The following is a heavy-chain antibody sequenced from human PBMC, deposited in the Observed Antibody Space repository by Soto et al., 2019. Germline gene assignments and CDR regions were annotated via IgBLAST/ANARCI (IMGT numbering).Heavy chain of an antibody. CDR2: ISSSSSTI. J-gene: IGHJ4*02. Sequence: PGGSLRLSCAASGFTFSSYSMSWVRQAPGKGLEWVSYISSSSSTIYYADSVKGRFTISRDNAKNSLYLQMNSLRDEDTAVYYCARGQAYYDILTGYYFDYWGQGTLVTVSS. CDR1: GFTFSSYS. D-gene: IGHD3-9*01. CDR3: ARGQAYYDILTGYYFDY. V-gene: IGHV3-48*02.